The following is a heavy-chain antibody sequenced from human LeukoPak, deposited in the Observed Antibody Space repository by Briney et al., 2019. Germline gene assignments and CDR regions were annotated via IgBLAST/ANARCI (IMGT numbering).Heavy chain of an antibody. J-gene: IGHJ4*02. CDR3: AKHLTTGWSSFDY. V-gene: IGHV3-23*01. D-gene: IGHD6-19*01. Sequence: GGSLRLSCAASGFSFSSYAMSWVRQAPGKGLEWVSVISGSGGSTYFAESVKGRFTISRDNFKNTLYLQMNSLRAEDTAVYYCAKHLTTGWSSFDYWGQGTQVTVSS. CDR2: ISGSGGST. CDR1: GFSFSSYA.